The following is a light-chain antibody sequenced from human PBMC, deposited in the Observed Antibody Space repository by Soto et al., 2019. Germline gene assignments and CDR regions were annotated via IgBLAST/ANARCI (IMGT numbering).Light chain of an antibody. CDR3: QVWDGTTEQQV. CDR2: YDS. Sequence: SYVLTQPPSVSVAPGKTARITCGGNNVGSESVHWYQQKPGQAPILVMCYDSDRPSGIPDRFSGSNSGNTATLTISRVEVGDEADYYCQVWDGTTEQQVYGGGTKLTVL. J-gene: IGLJ3*02. CDR1: NVGSES. V-gene: IGLV3-21*04.